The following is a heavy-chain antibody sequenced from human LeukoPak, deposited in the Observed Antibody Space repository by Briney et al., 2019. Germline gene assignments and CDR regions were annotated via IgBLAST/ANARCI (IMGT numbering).Heavy chain of an antibody. CDR3: ARGANYYSYYGIDI. Sequence: SETLSLTCTVSGGSISQYYWSWIRQPPGKGLEWIGYIYYTGSTNYNPSLKSRVTISLDTSKNQFSLKLSSVTAADTAVYYCARGANYYSYYGIDIWGQGTTVTVSS. J-gene: IGHJ6*02. CDR2: IYYTGST. V-gene: IGHV4-59*01. CDR1: GGSISQYY.